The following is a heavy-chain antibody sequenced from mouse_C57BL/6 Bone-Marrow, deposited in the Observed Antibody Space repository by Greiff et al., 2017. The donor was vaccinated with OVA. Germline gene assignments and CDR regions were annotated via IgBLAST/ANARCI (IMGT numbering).Heavy chain of an antibody. CDR2: ISDGGSYT. V-gene: IGHV5-4*01. CDR1: GFTFSSYA. J-gene: IGHJ2*01. D-gene: IGHD2-4*01. CDR3: ARDGGLGSY. Sequence: EVQRVESGGGLVKPGGSLKLSCAASGFTFSSYAMSWVRQTPEKRLEWVATISDGGSYTYYPDNVKGRFTISRDNAKNNLYLQMSHLKSEDTAMYYCARDGGLGSYWGQGTTLTVSS.